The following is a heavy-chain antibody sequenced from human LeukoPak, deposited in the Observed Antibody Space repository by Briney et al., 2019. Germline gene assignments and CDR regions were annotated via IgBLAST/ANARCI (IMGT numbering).Heavy chain of an antibody. CDR2: IYTSGTT. J-gene: IGHJ4*02. D-gene: IGHD2-8*01. CDR1: GGSISAYY. V-gene: IGHV4-4*09. CDR3: ARQVAASCTYGVRSARYYFDY. Sequence: SETLSLTCTVSGGSISAYYWTWIRQPPGKGLEWIGNIYTSGTTNYNPSLKSRLTISIDTSRNQFSLSLSSVTAADTAVYYCARQVAASCTYGVRSARYYFDYWGQGTLVTVSS.